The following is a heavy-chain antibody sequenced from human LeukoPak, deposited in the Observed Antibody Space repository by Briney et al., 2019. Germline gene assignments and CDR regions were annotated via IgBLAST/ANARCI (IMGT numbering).Heavy chain of an antibody. J-gene: IGHJ6*02. CDR1: GYTFTSYG. CDR2: ISAYNGNT. CDR3: ARTLTIFGVVAPRGYGMDV. D-gene: IGHD3-3*01. Sequence: ASVKVSCKASGYTFTSYGISWVRQAPGQGLEWMGWISAYNGNTNYAQKLQGRVTMTTDTSTNTAYMELRSLRSDDTAVYYCARTLTIFGVVAPRGYGMDVWGQGTTVTVSS. V-gene: IGHV1-18*01.